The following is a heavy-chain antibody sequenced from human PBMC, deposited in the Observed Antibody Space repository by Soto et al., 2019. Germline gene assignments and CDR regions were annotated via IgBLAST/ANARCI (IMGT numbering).Heavy chain of an antibody. Sequence: PSETLSLTCTVSGGSISSSSYYWGWIRQPPGKGLEWIGYIYYSGSTNYNPSLKSRVTISVDTSKNQFSLKLSSVTAADTAVYYCASEYDFWSGYYPNWGQGTLVTVSS. CDR2: IYYSGST. V-gene: IGHV4-61*05. D-gene: IGHD3-3*01. CDR3: ASEYDFWSGYYPN. J-gene: IGHJ4*02. CDR1: GGSISSSSYY.